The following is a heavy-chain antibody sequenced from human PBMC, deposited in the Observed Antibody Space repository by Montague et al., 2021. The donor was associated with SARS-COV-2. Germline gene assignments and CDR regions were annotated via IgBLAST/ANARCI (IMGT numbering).Heavy chain of an antibody. CDR1: GGSISSSSYY. CDR2: IYYSGTT. J-gene: IGHJ2*01. Sequence: SETLSLTCTVSGGSISSSSYYWGWIRQPPGKGPEWIGSIYYSGTTFYNPSLRSGVTMSVDTSKNQFSLSLSSVTAADTAVFYCALEDAGDWYFDLWGRGTLVTVSS. D-gene: IGHD1-1*01. V-gene: IGHV4-39*02. CDR3: ALEDAGDWYFDL.